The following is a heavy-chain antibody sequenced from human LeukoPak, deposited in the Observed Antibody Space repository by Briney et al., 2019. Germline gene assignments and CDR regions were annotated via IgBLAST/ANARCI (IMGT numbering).Heavy chain of an antibody. D-gene: IGHD6-19*01. CDR3: AKHIRSSGWYDRADY. CDR2: MSGSGDST. J-gene: IGHJ4*02. CDR1: GFTFSNFA. Sequence: GGSLRLSCVASGFTFSNFAMTWVRQAPGKGLDWVSAMSGSGDSTYYADSVKGRFTISRDNSKNTLYLQMNSLGAEDTAVYYCAKHIRSSGWYDRADYWGQGTLVIVSS. V-gene: IGHV3-23*01.